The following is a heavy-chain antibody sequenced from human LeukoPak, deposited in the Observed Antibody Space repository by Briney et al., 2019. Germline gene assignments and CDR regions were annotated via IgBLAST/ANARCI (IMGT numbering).Heavy chain of an antibody. CDR2: IKSNADGGTS. J-gene: IGHJ3*02. CDR3: IQFNSGDAFDI. Sequence: GGSLRLSCAASGLTFSNVWMTWVRQAPGKGLEWVGRIKSNADGGTSDYGAPVKGRFTISRDDSTNTLFLQMKSLKTEDTAVYYCIQFNSGDAFDIWGQGTMVTVSS. CDR1: GLTFSNVW. V-gene: IGHV3-15*01. D-gene: IGHD1-26*01.